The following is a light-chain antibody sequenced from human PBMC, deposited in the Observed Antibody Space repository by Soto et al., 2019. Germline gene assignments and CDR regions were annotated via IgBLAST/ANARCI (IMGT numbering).Light chain of an antibody. V-gene: IGLV1-40*01. CDR3: TSWDDSLSAWV. J-gene: IGLJ3*02. CDR2: RNK. Sequence: QSVLTQPPSVSGAPGQRITISCTGSSSNIGAGYDVHWYQQFPGTAPKLLIYRNKERPSGVPDRFSGSKSGTSASLAVSGLRSEDEADYFCTSWDDSLSAWVFGGGTKLTVL. CDR1: SSNIGAGYD.